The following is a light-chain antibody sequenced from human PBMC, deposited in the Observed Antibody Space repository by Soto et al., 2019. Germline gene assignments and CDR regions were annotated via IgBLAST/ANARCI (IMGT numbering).Light chain of an antibody. CDR2: AAS. Sequence: DIQMTQSPSSLSASVGDGVTITCQASQDIIRHLNWYQHKPGRAPRLLIYAASTLQSGVPSRFTGSGSGTEFTLTISGLQPEDFATYYCQHSYTVPIAFGQGTRLEIK. CDR3: QHSYTVPIA. J-gene: IGKJ5*01. CDR1: QDIIRH. V-gene: IGKV1-39*01.